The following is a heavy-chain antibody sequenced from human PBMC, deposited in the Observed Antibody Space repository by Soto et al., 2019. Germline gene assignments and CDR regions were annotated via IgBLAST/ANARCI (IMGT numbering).Heavy chain of an antibody. V-gene: IGHV3-30-3*01. D-gene: IGHD1-1*01. CDR2: MSYDGTNK. CDR3: ARDRTLFGTGSTYYFDY. CDR1: GFTFGSYA. Sequence: QVQLVESGGGVVQAGRSLRLSCAASGFTFGSYAMHWVRQAPGKGLKWVAVMSYDGTNKYYADSVKGRFTISRDNSKNTLYLQMNSLRAEDTAVYYCARDRTLFGTGSTYYFDYWGQGTLVAVSS. J-gene: IGHJ4*02.